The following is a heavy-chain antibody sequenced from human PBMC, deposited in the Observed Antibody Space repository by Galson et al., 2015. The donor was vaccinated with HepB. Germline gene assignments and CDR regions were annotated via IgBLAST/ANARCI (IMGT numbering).Heavy chain of an antibody. CDR1: GYTFTSYY. CDR3: ARGAASGITIFGVVINDYGMDV. CDR2: INPSGGST. J-gene: IGHJ6*02. Sequence: SVKVSCKASGYTFTSYYMHWVRQAPGQGLEWMGIINPSGGSTSYAQKFQGRVTMTRDTSTSTVYMELSSLRSEDTAVYYCARGAASGITIFGVVINDYGMDVWGQGTTVTVSS. V-gene: IGHV1-46*01. D-gene: IGHD3-3*01.